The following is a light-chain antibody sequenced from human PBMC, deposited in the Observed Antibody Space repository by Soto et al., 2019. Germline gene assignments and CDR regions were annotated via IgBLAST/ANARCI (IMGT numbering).Light chain of an antibody. Sequence: QSALTQPPSASGSPGQSVAISCTGTSSDVGGYNYVSWYQQHPGKAPKLMIYEVNKRPSGVPDRFSGSKSGNTASLTVSGLQAEDEADYFCSSYAGRSNVFGTGTKLTLL. CDR3: SSYAGRSNV. V-gene: IGLV2-8*01. CDR1: SSDVGGYNY. CDR2: EVN. J-gene: IGLJ1*01.